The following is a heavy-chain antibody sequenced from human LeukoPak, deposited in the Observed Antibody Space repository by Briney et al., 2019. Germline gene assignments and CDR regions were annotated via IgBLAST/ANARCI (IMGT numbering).Heavy chain of an antibody. CDR3: ARGVVRGVIAT. CDR1: GVSISSGAYY. Sequence: PSQTLSLTCTVSGVSISSGAYYWTWIRQPAGEGLEWIGRIYTSGSPNYNPSLKSRVTISVDTSKNQFSLKLSSVTAADTAVYYCARGVVRGVIATWGQGTLVTVSS. J-gene: IGHJ4*02. CDR2: IYTSGSP. D-gene: IGHD3-10*01. V-gene: IGHV4-61*02.